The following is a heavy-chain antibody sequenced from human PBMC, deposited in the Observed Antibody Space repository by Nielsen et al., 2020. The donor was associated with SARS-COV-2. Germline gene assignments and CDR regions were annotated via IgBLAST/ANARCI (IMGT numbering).Heavy chain of an antibody. D-gene: IGHD2-2*01. CDR2: ISTYHDKT. Sequence: ASVKVSCKTSGYSFRTYGINWVRQAPGQGLEWMGWISTYHDKTYYEQKFQGRLTMTADTSTSTAYMELRSLRSDDTAVYYCVYQLPTGLLDYWGQGTLVTVSS. CDR1: GYSFRTYG. V-gene: IGHV1-18*04. J-gene: IGHJ4*02. CDR3: VYQLPTGLLDY.